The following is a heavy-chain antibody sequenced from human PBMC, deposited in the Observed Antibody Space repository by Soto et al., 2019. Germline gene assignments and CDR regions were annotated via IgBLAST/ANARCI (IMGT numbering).Heavy chain of an antibody. CDR2: INPTGGST. V-gene: IGHV1-46*01. D-gene: IGHD6-6*01. CDR1: GYTFTNYY. J-gene: IGHJ4*02. Sequence: ASVKVSCKASGYTFTNYYIHWVRQAPGQGLEWMGIINPTGGSTNYAQKFQGRVTLTMDTSTSTVYMELSSLRFEDTAVYYCARDPQYSTSPQVFDYWGQGTLVTVSS. CDR3: ARDPQYSTSPQVFDY.